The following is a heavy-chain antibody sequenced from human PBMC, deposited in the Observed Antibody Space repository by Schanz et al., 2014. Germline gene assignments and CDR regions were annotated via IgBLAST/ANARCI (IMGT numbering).Heavy chain of an antibody. CDR1: GFTVSNSY. CDR3: VKDPDKYNWNDVEGMDV. V-gene: IGHV3-48*04. J-gene: IGHJ6*01. CDR2: ISSSSSTI. Sequence: DVQLVDSGGGLVQPGGSLRLSCAASGFTVSNSYIHWVRQAPGKGLEWVSYISSSSSTIYYADSVKGRFTISRDNAKNSLYLQMKSLRVEDTAVYYCVKDPDKYNWNDVEGMDVWGPGTTVNVSS. D-gene: IGHD1-1*01.